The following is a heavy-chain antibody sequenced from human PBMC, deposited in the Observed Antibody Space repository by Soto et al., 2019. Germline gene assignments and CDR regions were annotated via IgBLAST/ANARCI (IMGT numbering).Heavy chain of an antibody. CDR1: GGSISSSTNY. Sequence: QLQLQESGPGLVKPSETLSLTCTVSGGSISSSTNYWGWIRQPPGKGLEWIGNIYYSGSTYYKPSLKTRVTISVDTSKNHFSLKLNSGTAADTAVYYCARDYGDYVFDYWGQGTLVTVSS. V-gene: IGHV4-39*02. CDR2: IYYSGST. J-gene: IGHJ4*02. D-gene: IGHD4-17*01. CDR3: ARDYGDYVFDY.